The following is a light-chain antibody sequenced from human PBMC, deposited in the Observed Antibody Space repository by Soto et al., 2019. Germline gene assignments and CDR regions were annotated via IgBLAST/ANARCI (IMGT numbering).Light chain of an antibody. V-gene: IGKV3-11*01. J-gene: IGKJ4*01. CDR2: DAF. CDR3: QQRASWPPFT. Sequence: EVILTQFPATLSMSPGESATLSCRACENIRTSLAWYQHRPGQPPRLLIYDAFNRATGIPPRFSGGGSGTDFTLTISGLEPEDFAVYYCQQRASWPPFTFGGGTKVEIK. CDR1: ENIRTS.